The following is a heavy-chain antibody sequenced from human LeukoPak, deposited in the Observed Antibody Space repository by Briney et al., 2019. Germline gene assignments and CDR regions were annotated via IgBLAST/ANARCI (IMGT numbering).Heavy chain of an antibody. CDR3: ARTRRRYYYDSSGYYDLGY. D-gene: IGHD3-22*01. CDR1: GYTFTGYY. J-gene: IGHJ4*02. Sequence: GASVKVSCKASGYTFTGYYMHWVRQAPGQGLEWMGRINPNSGGTNYAQRFQGRVTMTRDTSISTAYMELSRLRSDDTAVYYCARTRRRYYYDSSGYYDLGYWGQGTLVTVYS. V-gene: IGHV1-2*06. CDR2: INPNSGGT.